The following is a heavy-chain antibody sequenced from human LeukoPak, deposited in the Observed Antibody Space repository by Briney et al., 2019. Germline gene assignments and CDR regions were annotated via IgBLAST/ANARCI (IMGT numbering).Heavy chain of an antibody. D-gene: IGHD3-10*01. CDR2: ISTGSTYR. V-gene: IGHV3-11*03. CDR3: APSPCDSGTPPTRFDY. Sequence: PGGSLRLSCAASGFTFSDYYMLWIRQAPGKGREGGSYISTGSTYRDFADSVRGRFTISRDNSRNSLYLQMNSLRAEDTALYYCAPSPCDSGTPPTRFDYWGQGTLVTVSA. CDR1: GFTFSDYY. J-gene: IGHJ4*02.